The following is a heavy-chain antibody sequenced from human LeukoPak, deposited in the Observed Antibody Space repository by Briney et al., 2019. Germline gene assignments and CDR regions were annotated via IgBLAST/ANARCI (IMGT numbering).Heavy chain of an antibody. CDR3: ARYCSISDCYGRFDP. Sequence: PSETLSLTCTVSGGSISSSSYYWGWIRQPPGKGREWIGSIYYSGSTYYNPSLKSRVTISVDTSKNQFSLKLSSVTAADTAVYYCARYCSISDCYGRFDPWGQGTLVTVSS. CDR2: IYYSGST. CDR1: GGSISSSSYY. V-gene: IGHV4-39*07. D-gene: IGHD2-2*01. J-gene: IGHJ5*02.